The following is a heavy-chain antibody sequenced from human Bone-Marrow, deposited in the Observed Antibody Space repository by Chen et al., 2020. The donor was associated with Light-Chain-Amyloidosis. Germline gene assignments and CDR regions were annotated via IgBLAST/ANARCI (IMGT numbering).Heavy chain of an antibody. J-gene: IGHJ6*02. CDR3: ARMSHSYSGFDG. Sequence: QVQLQESGPGLVKPSQTLSLTCSVSGASISRAGYFWGWIRQFPGWGLEWMGHIHYTGNTNYTPSLRSRITISIVTSKTQFSLNLRSVTAADTAIFCCARMSHSYSGFDGWGQGTSVTVSS. CDR2: IHYTGNT. CDR1: GASISRAGYF. D-gene: IGHD2-21*01. V-gene: IGHV4-31*03.